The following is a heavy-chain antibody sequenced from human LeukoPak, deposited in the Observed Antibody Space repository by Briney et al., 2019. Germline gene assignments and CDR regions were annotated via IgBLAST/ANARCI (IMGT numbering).Heavy chain of an antibody. CDR2: IYTSEST. J-gene: IGHJ6*03. Sequence: PSETLSLTCTVSGDSISSGSYYWSWIRQPAGKGLEWIGRIYTSESTNYNPSLKSRVTISVDTSKNQFSLKLSSVTAADTAVYYCARVVAAAGIYYYYYMDVWGKGTTVTVSS. CDR1: GDSISSGSYY. D-gene: IGHD6-13*01. CDR3: ARVVAAAGIYYYYYMDV. V-gene: IGHV4-61*02.